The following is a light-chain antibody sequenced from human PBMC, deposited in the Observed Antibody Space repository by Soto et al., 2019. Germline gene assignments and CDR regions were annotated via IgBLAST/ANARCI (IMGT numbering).Light chain of an antibody. CDR1: QSISSTN. Sequence: EIVLTKSPGTLSLSPGERATLSCRASQSISSTNLAWYQQKPGQAPRLLIYGASSRAIGIPDRFSGSGSGTDFTLTIRRLEPDDFAVYYCQQYGSSPRTFGQGTKVDIK. V-gene: IGKV3-20*01. J-gene: IGKJ1*01. CDR2: GAS. CDR3: QQYGSSPRT.